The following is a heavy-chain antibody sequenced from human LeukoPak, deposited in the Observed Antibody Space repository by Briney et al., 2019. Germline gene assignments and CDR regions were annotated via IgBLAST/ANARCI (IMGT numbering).Heavy chain of an antibody. D-gene: IGHD2-2*01. CDR1: GFTFSSYG. Sequence: GSLRLSCAASGFTFSSYGMHWVRQAPGKGLEWVAFIRYDGSNKYYADSVKGRFTISRDNSKNTLYLQMNSLRAEDTAVYYCAKGGVVPVTAFDYWGQGTLVTVSS. CDR3: AKGGVVPVTAFDY. CDR2: IRYDGSNK. V-gene: IGHV3-30*02. J-gene: IGHJ4*02.